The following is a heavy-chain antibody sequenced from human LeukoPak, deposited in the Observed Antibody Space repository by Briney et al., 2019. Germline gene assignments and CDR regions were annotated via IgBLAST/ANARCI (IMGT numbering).Heavy chain of an antibody. J-gene: IGHJ4*02. Sequence: GGSLRLSCAASGFTFSSYGMHWVRQAPGKGLEWEAVISYDGSNKYYADSVKGRFTISRDNSKNTLYLQMNSLRAEDTAVYYCAKQASGWYYFDYWGQGTLVTVSS. CDR1: GFTFSSYG. V-gene: IGHV3-30*18. CDR2: ISYDGSNK. CDR3: AKQASGWYYFDY. D-gene: IGHD6-19*01.